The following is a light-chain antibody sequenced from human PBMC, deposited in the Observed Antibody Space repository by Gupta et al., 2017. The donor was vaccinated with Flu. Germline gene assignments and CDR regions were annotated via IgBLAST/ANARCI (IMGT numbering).Light chain of an antibody. V-gene: IGKV2-28*01. CDR3: MQARQNPRT. CDR1: QSLLKSDGNNY. Sequence: DIVMTQSPLPLPVTPGEPAPITGRSSQSLLKSDGNNYLDWYLQKPGQSPHLLIYLGSNRASGVPDRFSGSCSGTDFTLKISRVEADDVGVYYCMQARQNPRTFGQGTKVEIK. J-gene: IGKJ1*01. CDR2: LGS.